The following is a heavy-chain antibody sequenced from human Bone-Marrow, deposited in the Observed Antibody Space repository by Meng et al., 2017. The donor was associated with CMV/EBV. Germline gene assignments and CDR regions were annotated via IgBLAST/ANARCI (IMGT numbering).Heavy chain of an antibody. CDR3: ARNGCSGANCRWYFDL. Sequence: GSIRSRSWWHEVRQPPGKGLKIIGKISQSENTNYNPSLKSRASISVDKSKNQLSLQVNSVTAADTAVYYCARNGCSGANCRWYFDLWGRGALVTVSS. CDR2: ISQSENT. CDR1: GSIRSRSW. D-gene: IGHD4/OR15-4a*01. J-gene: IGHJ2*01. V-gene: IGHV4-4*02.